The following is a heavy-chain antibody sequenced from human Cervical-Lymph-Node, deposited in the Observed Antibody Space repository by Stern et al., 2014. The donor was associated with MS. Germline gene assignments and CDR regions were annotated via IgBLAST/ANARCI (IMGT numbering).Heavy chain of an antibody. J-gene: IGHJ4*02. Sequence: EVQLEESGGDVGQPGGSLRLSCVASGFRFSSYAMNWVRQTPGKGLEWVSGISGNGGNTYYADSVKVRFTISRDNSKNTLYLQMNSLRADDTGVYYCAKDHMIRIVVTGPHFESWGQGTLVTVSS. D-gene: IGHD3-22*01. V-gene: IGHV3-23*04. CDR1: GFRFSSYA. CDR2: ISGNGGNT. CDR3: AKDHMIRIVVTGPHFES.